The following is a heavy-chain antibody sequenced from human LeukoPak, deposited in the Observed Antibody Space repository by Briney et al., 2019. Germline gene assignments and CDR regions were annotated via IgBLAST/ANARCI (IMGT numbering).Heavy chain of an antibody. CDR1: GFTFTDYW. J-gene: IGHJ6*02. CDR3: AKDLGAAAGENYYYYYGTDV. CDR2: ITIDGSDT. D-gene: IGHD6-13*01. Sequence: GGSLRLSCAASGFTFTDYWMHWARQPPGKGLVWVSRITIDGSDTTYADSVKGRFTISRDNAQNTVYLQMNSLRAEDTAVYYCAKDLGAAAGENYYYYYGTDVWGQGTTVTVSS. V-gene: IGHV3-74*01.